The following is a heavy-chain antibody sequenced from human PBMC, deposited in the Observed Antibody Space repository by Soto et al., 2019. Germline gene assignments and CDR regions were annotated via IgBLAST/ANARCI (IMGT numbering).Heavy chain of an antibody. CDR1: GGSISSYY. CDR2: IYYSGST. D-gene: IGHD2-2*01. Sequence: SQTLSLTCTGSGGSISSYYWSWIRQPPGKGLEWIGYIYYSGSTNYNPSLKSRVTISVDTSKNQFSLKLSSVTVADTAVYYCARHVVPAANYFAYWGQGTLVTVSS. CDR3: ARHVVPAANYFAY. V-gene: IGHV4-59*08. J-gene: IGHJ4*02.